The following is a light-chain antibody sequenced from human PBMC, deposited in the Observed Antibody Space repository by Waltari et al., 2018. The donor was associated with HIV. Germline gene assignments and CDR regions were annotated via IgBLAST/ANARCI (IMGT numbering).Light chain of an antibody. CDR1: SSDMSTYNR. Sequence: QSALTQPASVSGSPGQSITISCTDSSSDMSTYNRVSWYQQHPGHAPKLIIYDVGNRPSGVSNRFSGSKSGNTASLTIYGLQAEDEADYYCISYTTTDFYVFGPGTWVTVL. V-gene: IGLV2-14*01. J-gene: IGLJ1*01. CDR3: ISYTTTDFYV. CDR2: DVG.